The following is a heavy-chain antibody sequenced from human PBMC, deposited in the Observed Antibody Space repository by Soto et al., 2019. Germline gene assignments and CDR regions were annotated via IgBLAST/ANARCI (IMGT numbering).Heavy chain of an antibody. J-gene: IGHJ4*02. V-gene: IGHV5-51*01. CDR1: GFSFASSW. CDR2: IYPGDSDT. D-gene: IGHD3-3*01. CDR3: AGGLLRGPLDH. Sequence: GESLKISCKDSGFSFASSWIGWVRQMPGKGLEWMGVIYPGDSDTRYSPSFQGQVTISADKSISTAYLQWSSLKASDTAMYYCAGGLLRGPLDHCGPGTLVTVSS.